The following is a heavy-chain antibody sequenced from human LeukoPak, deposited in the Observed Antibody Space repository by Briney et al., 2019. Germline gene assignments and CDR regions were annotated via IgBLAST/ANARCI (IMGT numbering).Heavy chain of an antibody. J-gene: IGHJ6*03. CDR2: IHNSGST. Sequence: SETLSLTCTVSGGSISSSACHWGWIRQPPGKGLEWIGSIHNSGSTYSNPSLKSRVTISVRTSKNQFSQKLSSVTAADTAVYYCARAGYGDYYYVDVWGKGTTVTISS. CDR3: ARAGYGDYYYVDV. D-gene: IGHD4-17*01. CDR1: GGSISSSACH. V-gene: IGHV4-39*01.